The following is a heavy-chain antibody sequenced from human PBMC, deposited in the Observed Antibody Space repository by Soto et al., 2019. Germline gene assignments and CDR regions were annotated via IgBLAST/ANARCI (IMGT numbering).Heavy chain of an antibody. CDR2: MSSDGTNK. Sequence: SLRLSCAASGFNFSSYAMHWVRQAPGKGLEWVALMSSDGTNKYYADSVKGRFTISRDNSKNTVYLQMNSLRAEDTAVYYCAREGKLVVITTVFDYWGQGILVTVSS. J-gene: IGHJ4*02. CDR1: GFNFSSYA. V-gene: IGHV3-30-3*01. CDR3: AREGKLVVITTVFDY. D-gene: IGHD3-22*01.